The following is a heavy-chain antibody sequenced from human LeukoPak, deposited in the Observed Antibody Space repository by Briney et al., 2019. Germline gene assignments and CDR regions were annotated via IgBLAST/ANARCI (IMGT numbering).Heavy chain of an antibody. D-gene: IGHD2-21*02. V-gene: IGHV4-34*01. J-gene: IGHJ4*02. CDR3: ARAEHIVVVTRGLYFDY. Sequence: SETVSLTCAVYGGSFSGYYWSWIRQPPGKGLEWIGEINYRGNTNYNPSLKSRVTISVDTSKNQFSLKLSSVTAADTAVYYCARAEHIVVVTRGLYFDYWGQGTLITVS. CDR2: INYRGNT. CDR1: GGSFSGYY.